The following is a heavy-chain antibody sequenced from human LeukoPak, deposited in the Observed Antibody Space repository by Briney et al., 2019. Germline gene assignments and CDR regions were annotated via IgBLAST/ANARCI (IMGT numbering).Heavy chain of an antibody. D-gene: IGHD3-10*01. CDR3: ATASNYYGSGSYNH. CDR2: FDPEDGET. J-gene: IGHJ4*02. CDR1: GYTLTELS. V-gene: IGHV1-24*01. Sequence: ASEKVSCKVSGYTLTELSMHWVRQAPGKRLEWMGGFDPEDGETIYAQKFQGRVTMTEDTSTDTAYMELSSLRSEDTAVYYCATASNYYGSGSYNHWGQGTLVTVSS.